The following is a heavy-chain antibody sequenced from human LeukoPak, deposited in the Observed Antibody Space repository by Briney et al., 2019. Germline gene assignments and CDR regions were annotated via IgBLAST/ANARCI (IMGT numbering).Heavy chain of an antibody. J-gene: IGHJ5*02. CDR2: MNPNSGNT. CDR3: ARSHFGEYWFDP. Sequence: ASVKVSCKASGYTFTSYDINWVRQATGQGLEWMGWMNPNSGNTGYAQKFQGRVTMTRNTSISTAYMELSSLRPEDTAVYYCARSHFGEYWFDPRGQGTLVTVSS. CDR1: GYTFTSYD. D-gene: IGHD3-10*01. V-gene: IGHV1-8*01.